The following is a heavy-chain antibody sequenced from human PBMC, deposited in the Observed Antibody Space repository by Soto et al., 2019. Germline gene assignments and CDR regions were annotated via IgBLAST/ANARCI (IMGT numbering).Heavy chain of an antibody. V-gene: IGHV3-48*01. Sequence: GGSLRLSCAASGFTSSDHHMDWVRQAPGKGLEWVSYIGIGSSTKYYADSVKGRFTISRDNAKNSLYLQMNSLRAEDTAVYYFARDQLYYNDISGRPLNAFDVWGQGTMVTVSS. CDR2: IGIGSSTK. J-gene: IGHJ3*01. CDR3: ARDQLYYNDISGRPLNAFDV. D-gene: IGHD3-22*01. CDR1: GFTSSDHH.